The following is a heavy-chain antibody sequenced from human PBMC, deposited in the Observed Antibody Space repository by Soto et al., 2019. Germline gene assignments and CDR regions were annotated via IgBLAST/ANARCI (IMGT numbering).Heavy chain of an antibody. V-gene: IGHV1-69*06. CDR2: IIPTFGTA. Sequence: PSVKFSCKASGGTFSSYTISWVRQAPGQGLEWMGGIIPTFGTANYAQKFQGRVTITADKSTSTAYMELSSLRSEDTAVYYCARDGLVARGYNWFDPWGQGTLVTVSS. D-gene: IGHD2-2*01. CDR3: ARDGLVARGYNWFDP. CDR1: GGTFSSYT. J-gene: IGHJ5*02.